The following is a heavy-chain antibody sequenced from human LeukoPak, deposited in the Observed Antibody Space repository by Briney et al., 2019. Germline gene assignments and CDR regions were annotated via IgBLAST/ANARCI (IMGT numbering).Heavy chain of an antibody. Sequence: PGGSLRLSCAASGFTFDDYGMSWVRQAPGKGLEWVSGINWNGGSTGYADSVKGRFTISRDNAKNSLYLQMNSLRAEDTALYYCAREPYGSGSYRYFDYWGQGTLVTVSS. CDR1: GFTFDDYG. V-gene: IGHV3-20*04. CDR3: AREPYGSGSYRYFDY. D-gene: IGHD3-10*01. J-gene: IGHJ4*02. CDR2: INWNGGST.